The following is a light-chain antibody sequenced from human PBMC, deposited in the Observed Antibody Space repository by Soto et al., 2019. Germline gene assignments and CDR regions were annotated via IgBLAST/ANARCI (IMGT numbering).Light chain of an antibody. Sequence: SALTQPASVSGSPGQSITISCTGTSSDVGGYNYVSWYQQHPGKAPKFMIYDVSNRTSAVSNRFSGSKSGNTASLTISGLQAEDEADYYCCSYTTSNTRQIVFGTGTKVTVL. J-gene: IGLJ1*01. V-gene: IGLV2-14*01. CDR2: DVS. CDR1: SSDVGGYNY. CDR3: CSYTTSNTRQIV.